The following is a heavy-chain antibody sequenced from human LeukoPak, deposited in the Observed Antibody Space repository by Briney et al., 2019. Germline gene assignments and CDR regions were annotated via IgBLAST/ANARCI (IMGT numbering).Heavy chain of an antibody. CDR3: TTNDHHHYDFWSGLRDAFDI. CDR2: IKSKTDGGTT. V-gene: IGHV3-15*01. Sequence: GGSLRLSCTTSGFNFRAYWMGWVRQAPGKGLEWVGRIKSKTDGGTTDYAAPVKGRFTISRDDSKNTLYLQMNSLKTEDTAVYYCTTNDHHHYDFWSGLRDAFDIWGQGTMVTVSS. J-gene: IGHJ3*02. CDR1: GFNFRAYW. D-gene: IGHD3-3*01.